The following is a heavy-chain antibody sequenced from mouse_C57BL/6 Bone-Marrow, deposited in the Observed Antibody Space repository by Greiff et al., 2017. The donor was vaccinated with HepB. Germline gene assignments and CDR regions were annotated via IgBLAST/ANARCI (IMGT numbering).Heavy chain of an antibody. D-gene: IGHD2-5*01. Sequence: QVHVKQSGAELVKPGASVKISCKASGYAFSSYWMNWVKQRPGKGLEWIGQIYPGDGDTNYNGKFKGKATLTADKSSSTAYMQLSSLTSEDSAVYFCASAYYSNREGFAYWGQGTLVTVSA. CDR3: ASAYYSNREGFAY. J-gene: IGHJ3*01. V-gene: IGHV1-80*01. CDR1: GYAFSSYW. CDR2: IYPGDGDT.